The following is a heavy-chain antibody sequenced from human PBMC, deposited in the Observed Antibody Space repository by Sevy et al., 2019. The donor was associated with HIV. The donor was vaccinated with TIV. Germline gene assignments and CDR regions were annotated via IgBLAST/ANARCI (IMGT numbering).Heavy chain of an antibody. CDR2: ISYDGSNK. Sequence: GGSLRLSCSASGFTFSSYGMHWVRQAPGKGLEWVAVISYDGSNKYYADSVKGRFTISRDNSKNTLSLQMDSLRAEDTAVYFCAKNELERSPYYFDFWGQGTLVTVSS. CDR1: GFTFSSYG. J-gene: IGHJ4*02. CDR3: AKNELERSPYYFDF. V-gene: IGHV3-30*18. D-gene: IGHD1-1*01.